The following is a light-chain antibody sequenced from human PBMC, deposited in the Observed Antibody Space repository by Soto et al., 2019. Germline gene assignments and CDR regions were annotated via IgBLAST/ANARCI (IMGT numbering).Light chain of an antibody. Sequence: EIVLTQSPATLSLSPGERATLSCRASQSVSKYLAWYQQKPGQAPRLLIYDAYNKATVIPARFSGSGSGTDFTLTISSLEPEDSAVYYCHQRSNWPRTFGQGTKVEIK. CDR3: HQRSNWPRT. J-gene: IGKJ1*01. V-gene: IGKV3-11*01. CDR2: DAY. CDR1: QSVSKY.